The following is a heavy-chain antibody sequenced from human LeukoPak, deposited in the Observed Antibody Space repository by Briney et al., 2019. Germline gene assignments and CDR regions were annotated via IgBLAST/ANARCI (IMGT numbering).Heavy chain of an antibody. J-gene: IGHJ4*02. Sequence: GGSLRLSCAASGFTFSSYAMSWVRQAPGKGLEWVSAISGSGGSTYYADSVKGRFTISRDNSKNTLYLQMNSLRADDTAVYYCARERGLQQSYFDYWGQGALVTVSS. D-gene: IGHD4-11*01. V-gene: IGHV3-23*01. CDR1: GFTFSSYA. CDR2: ISGSGGST. CDR3: ARERGLQQSYFDY.